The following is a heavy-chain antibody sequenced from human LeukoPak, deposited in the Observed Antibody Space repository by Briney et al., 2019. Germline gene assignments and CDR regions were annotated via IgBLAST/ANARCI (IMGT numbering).Heavy chain of an antibody. J-gene: IGHJ6*03. CDR2: ISAYNGNT. CDR3: ARTTGYSSGWYGGTYYYYMDV. CDR1: GYTFTSYG. V-gene: IGHV1-18*01. D-gene: IGHD6-19*01. Sequence: ASVKVSCKASGYTFTSYGISWVRQAPGQGLEWMGWISAYNGNTNYAQKLQGRVTMTTDPSTSTAYMELRSLRSDDTAVYYCARTTGYSSGWYGGTYYYYMDVWGKGTTVTVSS.